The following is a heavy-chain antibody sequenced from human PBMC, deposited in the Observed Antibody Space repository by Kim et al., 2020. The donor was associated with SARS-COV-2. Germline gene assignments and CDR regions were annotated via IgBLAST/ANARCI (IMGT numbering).Heavy chain of an antibody. J-gene: IGHJ4*02. D-gene: IGHD6-6*01. V-gene: IGHV3-30*01. CDR3: ARATGPYTSSSGIYDY. Sequence: DSVKGRFTISRDNSKNPLYLKVNTLRAEDTAVYYCARATGPYTSSSGIYDYWGQGTLVSVSS.